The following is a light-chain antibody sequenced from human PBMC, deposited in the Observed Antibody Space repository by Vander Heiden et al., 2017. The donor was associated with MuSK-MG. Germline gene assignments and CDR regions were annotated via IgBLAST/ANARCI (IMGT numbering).Light chain of an antibody. J-gene: IGKJ4*01. CDR2: GSS. CDR3: QHFKDWPPLT. CDR1: QSVGTN. V-gene: IGKV3-15*01. Sequence: ETVLTQSPATLSVSPGEGATLSCRASQSVGTNLVWYQQKPGQAPRLLIAGSSARATGVPARFIGSGYGTEFTLTITSRQPEDFAIYYCQHFKDWPPLTFGGGTRVEIK.